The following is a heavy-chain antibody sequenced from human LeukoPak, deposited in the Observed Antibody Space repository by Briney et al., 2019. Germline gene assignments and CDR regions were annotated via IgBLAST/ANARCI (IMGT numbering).Heavy chain of an antibody. CDR2: IYYSGST. V-gene: IGHV4-39*07. D-gene: IGHD5-18*01. CDR3: ARFGYSYGYSFDY. J-gene: IGHJ4*02. Sequence: PSETLSLTCTVSGGSISSSNYYWGWIRQPPGKGLEWIGSIYYSGSTHYNPSLKSRVTISVDTSKNQFSLRLTSVTAADTALYYCARFGYSYGYSFDYWGQGTLVTVSS. CDR1: GGSISSSNYY.